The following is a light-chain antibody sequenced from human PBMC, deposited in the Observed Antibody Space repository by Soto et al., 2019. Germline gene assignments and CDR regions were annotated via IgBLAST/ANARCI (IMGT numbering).Light chain of an antibody. CDR1: NSNIGTNT. CDR2: NNN. V-gene: IGLV1-44*01. CDR3: AAWDNSLSTFYV. Sequence: VLTQPPSASGTPGQRVSISCSGSNSNIGTNTVNWYQQFPGTAPKLLIYNNNQRPSGVPDRFSGSKSGTSASLAISGLQSEDEADYYCAAWDNSLSTFYVFGTGTKVTVL. J-gene: IGLJ1*01.